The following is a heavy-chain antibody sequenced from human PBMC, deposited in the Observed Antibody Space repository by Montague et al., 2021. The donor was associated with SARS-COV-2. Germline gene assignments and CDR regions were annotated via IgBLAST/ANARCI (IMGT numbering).Heavy chain of an antibody. CDR1: GFTLSSYW. CDR2: IHYDGSST. J-gene: IGHJ4*02. Sequence: SLRLSCAASGFTLSSYWMYWVRQAPGKGLVWISRIHYDGSSTNYADSVKGRFTISRDTAKNTLYLRMNSLRAEDTAVYCCARAYYTGLYPFDYWGQGTLVTVSS. V-gene: IGHV3-74*01. CDR3: ARAYYTGLYPFDY. D-gene: IGHD2-8*02.